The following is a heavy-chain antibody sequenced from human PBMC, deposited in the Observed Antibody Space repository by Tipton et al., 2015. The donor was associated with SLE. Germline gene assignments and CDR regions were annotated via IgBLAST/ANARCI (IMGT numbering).Heavy chain of an antibody. CDR2: ISYDGSNK. Sequence: RSLRLSCAASGFTFSNYAMHWVRQAPGKGLEWVAVISYDGSNKYYPDSVKGRFTISRDNSKNTLYLQMNSLRGEDTALYYCAKKLAGSVDYFDYWGQGTLVTVSS. D-gene: IGHD2-21*01. CDR1: GFTFSNYA. CDR3: AKKLAGSVDYFDY. J-gene: IGHJ4*02. V-gene: IGHV3-30-3*01.